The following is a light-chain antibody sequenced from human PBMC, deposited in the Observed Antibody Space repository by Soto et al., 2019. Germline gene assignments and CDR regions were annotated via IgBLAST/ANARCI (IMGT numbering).Light chain of an antibody. V-gene: IGKV1D-16*01. CDR1: QGISTW. CDR2: DAS. CDR3: QQLNSYPIT. Sequence: DITMTQSPSSLSASVGDRVTIPCRASQGISTWLAWYQQKPEKAPKTLIFDASTLQSGVPSRFSGSGSGTDFTLTISSVQPEDFATYYCQQLNSYPITFGQGTRLEIK. J-gene: IGKJ5*01.